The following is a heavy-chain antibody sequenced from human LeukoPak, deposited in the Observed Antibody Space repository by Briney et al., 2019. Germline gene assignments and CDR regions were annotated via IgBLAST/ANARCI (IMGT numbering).Heavy chain of an antibody. CDR3: ARAHFQAFDI. V-gene: IGHV3-21*01. CDR1: GFTSSSYS. Sequence: GGSLRLSCAASGFTSSSYSMNWVRQAPGKGLEWVSSISSSSSYIYYADSVKGRFTISRDNAKNSLYLQMNSLRAEDTAVYYCARAHFQAFDIWGQGTMVTVSS. J-gene: IGHJ3*02. CDR2: ISSSSSYI. D-gene: IGHD3-3*02.